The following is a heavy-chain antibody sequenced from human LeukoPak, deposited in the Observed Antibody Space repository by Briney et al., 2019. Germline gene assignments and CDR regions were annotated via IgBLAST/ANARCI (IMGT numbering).Heavy chain of an antibody. Sequence: GGSLRLSCAASGFTFSSYAMTWVRQAPGKGLEWVSTISGSGHSTYYADSVKGRFIISRDNSKNTLYLQMNSLRADDTAVYYCAKGTYDFLRDYPLKFDSWGQGTLVTVSS. CDR3: AKGTYDFLRDYPLKFDS. CDR1: GFTFSSYA. D-gene: IGHD3/OR15-3a*01. J-gene: IGHJ4*02. V-gene: IGHV3-23*01. CDR2: ISGSGHST.